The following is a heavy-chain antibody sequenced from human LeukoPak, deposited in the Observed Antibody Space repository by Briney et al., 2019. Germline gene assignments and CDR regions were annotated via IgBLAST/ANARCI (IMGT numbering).Heavy chain of an antibody. J-gene: IGHJ4*02. CDR2: IYTSGST. V-gene: IGHV4-61*02. Sequence: SETLSLTCTVSGGSISSGSYYWSWIRQPAGKGLEWIGRIYTSGSTNYNPSLKSRVTISVDTSKSQFSLKLSSVTAADTAVYYCARDRPFIVGAWRGHFDYWGQGTLVTVSS. D-gene: IGHD1-26*01. CDR1: GGSISSGSYY. CDR3: ARDRPFIVGAWRGHFDY.